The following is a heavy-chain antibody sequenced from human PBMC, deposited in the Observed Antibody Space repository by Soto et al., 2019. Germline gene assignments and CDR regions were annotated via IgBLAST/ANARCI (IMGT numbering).Heavy chain of an antibody. J-gene: IGHJ4*02. Sequence: QEHLVESGGDVVQPGTSLTLSCVASGFTFSTNVLHWVRQAPGKGLEWVAVMSPNGKIRLYTDSVKGRFTISRDNSKNTLYLQMTSLRPENTTRYYCVLDNIPAHPAYCNSWGKGTPVTVSS. CDR3: VLDNIPAHPAYCNS. D-gene: IGHD3-9*01. V-gene: IGHV3-30*04. CDR2: MSPNGKIR. CDR1: GFTFSTNV.